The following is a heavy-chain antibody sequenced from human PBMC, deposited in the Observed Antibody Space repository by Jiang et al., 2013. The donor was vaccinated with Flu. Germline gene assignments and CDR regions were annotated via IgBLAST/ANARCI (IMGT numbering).Heavy chain of an antibody. V-gene: IGHV1-69*04. CDR2: IVPILGIA. CDR3: ARGLDTAMKIDY. J-gene: IGHJ4*02. Sequence: SGAEVKKPGSSVKVSCKASGDTFSTYSITWARQAPGQGLEWMGRIVPILGIANYAQKFQGRVTITADKSTSTAYMELSSLRSEDTAVYYCARGLDTAMKIDYWGQGTLVTVSS. D-gene: IGHD5-18*01. CDR1: GDTFSTYS.